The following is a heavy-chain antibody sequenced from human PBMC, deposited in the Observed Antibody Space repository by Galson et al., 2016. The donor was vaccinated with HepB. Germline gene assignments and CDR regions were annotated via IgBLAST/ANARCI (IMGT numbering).Heavy chain of an antibody. CDR1: GDTLSNHY. D-gene: IGHD1-7*01. CDR3: AREIGGTSYLEY. J-gene: IGHJ4*02. Sequence: SVKVSCKASGDTLSNHYLHWVRQAPGQGLEWVGVINPSDGTTNCAERFQGRVTMTRDTSTTSFYMELSSLRYEDTAEYCCAREIGGTSYLEYWGQGTLVTGSS. V-gene: IGHV1-46*01. CDR2: INPSDGTT.